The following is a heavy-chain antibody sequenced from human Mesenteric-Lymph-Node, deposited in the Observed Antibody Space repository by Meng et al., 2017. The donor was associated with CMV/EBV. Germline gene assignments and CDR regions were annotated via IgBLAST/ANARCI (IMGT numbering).Heavy chain of an antibody. J-gene: IGHJ5*02. CDR1: GYTLTELS. Sequence: SGYTLTELSMHWVRQAPGKGLEWMGGFDPEDGETIYAQKFQGRVTMTEDTSTDTAYMELSSLRSEDTAVYYCATIWFGELSGWFDPWGQGTLVTVSS. CDR2: FDPEDGET. D-gene: IGHD3-10*01. V-gene: IGHV1-24*01. CDR3: ATIWFGELSGWFDP.